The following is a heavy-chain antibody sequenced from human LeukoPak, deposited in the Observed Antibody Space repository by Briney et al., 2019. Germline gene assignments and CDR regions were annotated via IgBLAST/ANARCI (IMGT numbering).Heavy chain of an antibody. CDR1: GGSISSGSYY. Sequence: SQTLSLTCTVSGGSISSGSYYWSWIRQPAGKGLEWIGRIYTSGSTNYNPSLKSRVSISVDTSKNQFSLKLSSVTAADTAVYYCARAGRWFGINNWFDPWGQGTLVTVSS. J-gene: IGHJ5*02. V-gene: IGHV4-61*02. D-gene: IGHD3-10*01. CDR2: IYTSGST. CDR3: ARAGRWFGINNWFDP.